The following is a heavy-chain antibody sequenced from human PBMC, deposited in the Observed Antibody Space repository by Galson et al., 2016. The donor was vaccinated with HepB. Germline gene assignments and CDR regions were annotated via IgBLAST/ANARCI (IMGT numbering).Heavy chain of an antibody. V-gene: IGHV4-31*03. Sequence: TLSPTCTVTGASILTDFYYWSWIRQHPGKGLEWIGYIHYSGTTYYPPSPQSRFFISVDTSKYQLFLSLSSVTAADTGLYYCGRTTADGDYMDVWGKGTTVIVSS. CDR2: IHYSGTT. J-gene: IGHJ6*03. D-gene: IGHD1-1*01. CDR1: GASILTDFYY. CDR3: GRTTADGDYMDV.